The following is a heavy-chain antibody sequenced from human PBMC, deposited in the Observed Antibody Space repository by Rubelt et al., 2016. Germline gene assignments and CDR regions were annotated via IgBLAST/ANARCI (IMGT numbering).Heavy chain of an antibody. Sequence: LEWVSAISGSGGSTYYADSMKGRFTISRDNSKNTLYLQMNSLRAEDTAVYYCARDFFYGSGSYWFDPWGQGTLVTVSS. J-gene: IGHJ5*02. CDR3: ARDFFYGSGSYWFDP. V-gene: IGHV3-23*01. CDR2: ISGSGGST. D-gene: IGHD3-10*01.